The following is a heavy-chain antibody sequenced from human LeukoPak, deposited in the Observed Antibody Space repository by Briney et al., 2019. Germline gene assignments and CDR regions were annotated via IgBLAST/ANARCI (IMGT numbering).Heavy chain of an antibody. CDR1: SGSISSYY. V-gene: IGHV4-59*01. CDR3: ARVYVDAFDI. D-gene: IGHD3-10*02. J-gene: IGHJ3*02. CDR2: IYYSGST. Sequence: SETLSLTCTVSSGSISSYYWSWIRQPPGKGLEWIGYIYYSGSTNYNPSLKSRVTISVDTSKNQFSLKLSSVTAADTAVYYCARVYVDAFDIWGQGTMVTVSS.